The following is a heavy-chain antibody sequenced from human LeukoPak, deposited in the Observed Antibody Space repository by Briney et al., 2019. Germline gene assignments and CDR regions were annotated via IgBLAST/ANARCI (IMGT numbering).Heavy chain of an antibody. CDR3: ARDGGGSGSYYPTYYMDV. Sequence: ASVKVSCKASGGTFSSYAISWVRQAPGQGLEWMGGIIPIFGTANYAQKFQGRVTITTDESTSTAYMELSSLRSEDTAVYYCARDGGGSGSYYPTYYMDVWGQGTLVTVSS. CDR1: GGTFSSYA. V-gene: IGHV1-69*05. CDR2: IIPIFGTA. J-gene: IGHJ4*02. D-gene: IGHD3-10*01.